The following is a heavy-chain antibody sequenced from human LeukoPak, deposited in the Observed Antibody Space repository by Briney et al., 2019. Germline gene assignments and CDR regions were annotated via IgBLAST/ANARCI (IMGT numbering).Heavy chain of an antibody. CDR3: ARGAGYCSSTSCRNYYYYMDV. CDR1: GGSFSGYY. V-gene: IGHV4-34*01. Sequence: PSETLSLTCAVYGGSFSGYYWSWIRQPPGKGLEWIGEINHSGSTNYNPSLKSRVTISVDTSKNQFSLKLSSVTAADTAVYYCARGAGYCSSTSCRNYYYYMDVWGKGPRSPSP. J-gene: IGHJ6*03. CDR2: INHSGST. D-gene: IGHD2-2*01.